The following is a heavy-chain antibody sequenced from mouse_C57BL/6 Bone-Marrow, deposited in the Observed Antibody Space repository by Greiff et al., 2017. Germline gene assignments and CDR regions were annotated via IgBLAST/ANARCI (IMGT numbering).Heavy chain of an antibody. CDR2: INYDGSST. CDR3: AREGTTGYYFDY. J-gene: IGHJ2*01. D-gene: IGHD2-12*01. Sequence: EVMLVESEGGLVQPGSSMTLSCTASGFTFSDYYMAWVRQVPEKGLEWVANINYDGSSTYYLDSLKSRFIISRDNAKNILYLQMSSLKSEDTATYYCAREGTTGYYFDYWGQGTTLTVSS. V-gene: IGHV5-16*01. CDR1: GFTFSDYY.